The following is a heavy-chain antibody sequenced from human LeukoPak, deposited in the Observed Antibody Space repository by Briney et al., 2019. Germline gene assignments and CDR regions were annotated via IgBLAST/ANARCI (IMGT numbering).Heavy chain of an antibody. Sequence: ASVKVSCKASGYTFTSYDVNWVRQATEQGLEWMGWMSPNSGNTGYAQKFQGRVTITRNTSITTVYMELSSLRSEDTAVYYCARNTFDSSGYYWMFDSWGQGTLVTVSS. CDR3: ARNTFDSSGYYWMFDS. V-gene: IGHV1-8*03. CDR1: GYTFTSYD. D-gene: IGHD3-22*01. J-gene: IGHJ4*02. CDR2: MSPNSGNT.